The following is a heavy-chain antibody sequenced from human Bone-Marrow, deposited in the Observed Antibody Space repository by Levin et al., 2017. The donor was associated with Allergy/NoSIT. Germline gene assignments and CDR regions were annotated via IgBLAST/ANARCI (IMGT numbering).Heavy chain of an antibody. D-gene: IGHD2-2*01. V-gene: IGHV1-69*02. CDR2: IIPILGIA. Sequence: SVKVSCKASGGTFSSYTISWVRQAPGQGLEWMGRIIPILGIANYAQKFQGRVTITADKSTSTAYMELSSLRSEDTAVYYCARAQRDVVPAAIEVFLFDYWGQGTLVTVSS. CDR3: ARAQRDVVPAAIEVFLFDY. CDR1: GGTFSSYT. J-gene: IGHJ4*02.